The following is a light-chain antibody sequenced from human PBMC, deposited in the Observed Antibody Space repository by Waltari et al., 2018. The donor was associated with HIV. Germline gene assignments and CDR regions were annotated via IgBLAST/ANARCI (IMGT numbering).Light chain of an antibody. J-gene: IGLJ3*02. CDR2: EVT. Sequence: QSALTQPPSASGSPGQSVTISCTGTSSDVGGYNYVSWYQQHPGKAPKLMIFEVTKRPSGVPNRFSGSKSGNTASLTVSGLQADYEADYYCSSYTGYNDFLFGAGTKLTVL. CDR3: SSYTGYNDFL. V-gene: IGLV2-8*01. CDR1: SSDVGGYNY.